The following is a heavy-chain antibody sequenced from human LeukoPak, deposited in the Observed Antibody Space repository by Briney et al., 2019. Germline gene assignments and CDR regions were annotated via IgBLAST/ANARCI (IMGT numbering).Heavy chain of an antibody. J-gene: IGHJ5*02. CDR3: ARATEDIVVVPAAIRFDP. V-gene: IGHV4-59*01. Sequence: SETLSLTCTVSGGFISSYYWSWIRQPPGKGLEWIGYIYYSGSTNYNPSLKSRVTISVDTSKNQFSLKLSSVTAADTAVYYCARATEDIVVVPAAIRFDPWGQGTLVTVSS. D-gene: IGHD2-2*01. CDR1: GGFISSYY. CDR2: IYYSGST.